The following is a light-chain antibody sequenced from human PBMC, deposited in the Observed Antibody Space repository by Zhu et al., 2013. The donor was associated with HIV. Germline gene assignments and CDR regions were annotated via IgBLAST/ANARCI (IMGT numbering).Light chain of an antibody. CDR2: AAS. V-gene: IGKV1-39*01. CDR1: QSISSY. Sequence: DIQMTQSPSSLSASVGDRVTITCRASQSISSYLNWYQQKPGKAPKFLIYAASSLQSGVPSRFNGSGSGTEFTLTISSLQPEDIGTYYCQQGYSDPITFGQGTRLAIK. J-gene: IGKJ5*01. CDR3: QQGYSDPIT.